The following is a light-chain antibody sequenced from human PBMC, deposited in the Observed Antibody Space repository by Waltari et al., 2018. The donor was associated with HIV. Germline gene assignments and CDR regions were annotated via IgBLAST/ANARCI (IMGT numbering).Light chain of an antibody. CDR3: FSYAGNNYLR. CDR2: EVS. CDR1: SRAIGLYTF. J-gene: IGLJ2*01. Sequence: QSALTQPPSASGSPGPSVTISCAVTSRAIGLYTFVSWYQHPHAKAPKLMISEVSRRPSGVPYRFSGSKSGNTASLTVSGLQAEDEAAYYCFSYAGNNYLRFGGGTKLTVL. V-gene: IGLV2-8*01.